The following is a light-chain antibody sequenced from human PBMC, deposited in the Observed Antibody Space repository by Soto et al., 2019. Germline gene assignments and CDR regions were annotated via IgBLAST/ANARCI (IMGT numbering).Light chain of an antibody. CDR2: EVS. J-gene: IGLJ1*01. Sequence: QSALTQPPSASGSPGQSVTISCTGTSSDVGAYNYVSWYQQHPGKGPKLMIYEVSKWPSGVPDRFSGSKSGNTASLTVSGLQAEDETDYYCSSYAGSNTYVFGTGTKLTVL. CDR1: SSDVGAYNY. V-gene: IGLV2-8*01. CDR3: SSYAGSNTYV.